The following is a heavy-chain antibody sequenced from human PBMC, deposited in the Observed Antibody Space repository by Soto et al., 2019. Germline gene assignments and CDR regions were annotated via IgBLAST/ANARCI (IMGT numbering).Heavy chain of an antibody. CDR1: GYTLTELS. Sequence: SVKVSCKVSGYTLTELSMHWVRQAPGKGLEWIGRIIPILGIANYAQKFQGRVTITADKSTSTAYMELSSLRSEDTAVYYCARGLFYSHYMDVWGKGTTVTVSS. J-gene: IGHJ6*03. CDR2: IIPILGIA. CDR3: ARGLFYSHYMDV. V-gene: IGHV1-69*04. D-gene: IGHD5-18*01.